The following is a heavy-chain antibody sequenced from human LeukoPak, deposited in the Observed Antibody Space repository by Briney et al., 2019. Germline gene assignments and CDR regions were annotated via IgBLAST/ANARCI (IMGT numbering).Heavy chain of an antibody. Sequence: SGTLSLTCAVSGGSISSSNWWSWIRQPPGKGLEWIGEINHSGSTNYNPSLKSRVTISVDTSKNQFSLKLSPVTAADTAVYYCARPNGTHFDYWGQGTLVTVSS. CDR1: GGSISSSNW. CDR3: ARPNGTHFDY. V-gene: IGHV4-4*02. CDR2: INHSGST. J-gene: IGHJ4*02. D-gene: IGHD2/OR15-2a*01.